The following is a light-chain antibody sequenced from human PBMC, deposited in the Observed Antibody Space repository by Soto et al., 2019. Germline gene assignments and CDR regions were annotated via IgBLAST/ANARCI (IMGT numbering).Light chain of an antibody. CDR3: QQYGSAPIT. CDR2: GAA. CDR1: QSVSSSS. J-gene: IGKJ5*01. Sequence: EIVLTQSPGTLSLSPGERAPLSCRASQSVSSSSLAWYQQNHGQAPRILIYGAASRATGIPDRLSGSGSGTDFTRTISRLEPEDVAVYYGQQYGSAPITFGQGTRLEIK. V-gene: IGKV3-20*01.